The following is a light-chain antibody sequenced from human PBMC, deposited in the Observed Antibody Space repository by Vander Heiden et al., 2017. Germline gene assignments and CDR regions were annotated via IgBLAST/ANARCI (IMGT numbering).Light chain of an antibody. V-gene: IGKV3-20*01. J-gene: IGKJ1*01. CDR2: AAS. Sequence: ELVLTQSPGTLSLSPGEGATLSCRATQSVSNSYLAWYQQKPGQAPRLLIYAASSRATGTPDRFSGSGSGTDFTLTISRLEPEDFAVYYCQQYGNSRWTFGQGTKVDIK. CDR1: QSVSNSY. CDR3: QQYGNSRWT.